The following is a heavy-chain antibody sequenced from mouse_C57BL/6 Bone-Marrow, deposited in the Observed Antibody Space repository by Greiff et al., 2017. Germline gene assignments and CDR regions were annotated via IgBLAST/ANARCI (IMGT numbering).Heavy chain of an antibody. Sequence: EVQLVESGGDLVKPGGSLKLSCAASGFTFSSYGMSWVRQTPDKRLGWVATISSGGSYTYYPDSVKGRFTISRDNAKNTLYLQMSSLKSEDTGRYYCARRWGTPFAYWGKGTLGTVSA. J-gene: IGHJ3*01. V-gene: IGHV5-6*01. CDR1: GFTFSSYG. CDR2: ISSGGSYT. D-gene: IGHD1-1*02. CDR3: ARRWGTPFAY.